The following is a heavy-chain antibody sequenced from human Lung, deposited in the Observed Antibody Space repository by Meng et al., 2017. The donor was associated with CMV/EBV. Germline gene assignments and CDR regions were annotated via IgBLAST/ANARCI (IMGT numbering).Heavy chain of an antibody. CDR2: ISGSGGST. Sequence: GGSLRLXXAASGFTFSSYAMSWVRQAPGKGLEWVSAISGSGGSTYYADSVKGRFTISRDNSKNTLYLQMSSLRAEDTAVYYCAKWGGGNPYYYGMAVWGQGTXVTVAS. D-gene: IGHD4-23*01. CDR1: GFTFSSYA. V-gene: IGHV3-23*01. CDR3: AKWGGGNPYYYGMAV. J-gene: IGHJ6*02.